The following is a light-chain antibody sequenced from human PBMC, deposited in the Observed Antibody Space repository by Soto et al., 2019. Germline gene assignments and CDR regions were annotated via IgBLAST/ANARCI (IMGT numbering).Light chain of an antibody. Sequence: QSALTQPASVSGSPGQSITISCTGTSSDVGSYNFVSWYQQHPGKAPKLMIYEGSKRPSGVSNRFSGSKSGNTASLTISGLQAEDEADYYCCSYAGSSTFVAFGGGTKVTVL. CDR2: EGS. V-gene: IGLV2-23*03. CDR1: SSDVGSYNF. CDR3: CSYAGSSTFVA. J-gene: IGLJ2*01.